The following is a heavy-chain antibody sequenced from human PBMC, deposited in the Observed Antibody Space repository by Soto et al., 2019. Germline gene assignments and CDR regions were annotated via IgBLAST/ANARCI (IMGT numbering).Heavy chain of an antibody. J-gene: IGHJ6*02. V-gene: IGHV3-15*07. CDR2: IKSKTDGVTT. CDR1: GFTFSNAW. Sequence: EVQLVESGGGLVKPGGSLRLSCAASGFTFSNAWMNWVRQAPGKGLAWVGRIKSKTDGVTTDSPAPVKGRFTISRDDSKNTLYLQMNSLKTADTAVYYCTTDAAISYYYYGLYVWGQGTTVTVSS. D-gene: IGHD2-2*01. CDR3: TTDAAISYYYYGLYV.